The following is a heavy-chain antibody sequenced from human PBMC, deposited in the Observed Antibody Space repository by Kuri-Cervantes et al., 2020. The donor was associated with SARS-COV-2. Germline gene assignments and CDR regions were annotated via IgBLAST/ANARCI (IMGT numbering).Heavy chain of an antibody. CDR2: IYYSGGT. V-gene: IGHV4-31*03. CDR1: GGSISRGGYY. D-gene: IGHD6-19*01. CDR3: ARGMQQWPFDY. J-gene: IGHJ4*02. Sequence: SETLSLTCTVSGGSISRGGYYWSWIRQHPEKGLEWIGYIYYSGGTYYNPSLKSRVSMSVDTSKSQFSLNLSSVTAADTAVYYCARGMQQWPFDYWGQGTLVTDSS.